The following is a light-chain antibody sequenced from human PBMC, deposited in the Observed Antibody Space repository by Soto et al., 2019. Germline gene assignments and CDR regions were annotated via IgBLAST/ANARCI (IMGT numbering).Light chain of an antibody. V-gene: IGKV1-8*01. CDR1: QGISSY. CDR2: GAS. J-gene: IGKJ1*01. Sequence: AIRMTLSPSSLSASTSDRVTITCRASQGISSYLAWYQQKPGKAPKLLIYGASTRATGIPARFSGSGSGTEFTLTISSLQSEDFAVYYCQQYNNWPQTFGQGTKVDIK. CDR3: QQYNNWPQT.